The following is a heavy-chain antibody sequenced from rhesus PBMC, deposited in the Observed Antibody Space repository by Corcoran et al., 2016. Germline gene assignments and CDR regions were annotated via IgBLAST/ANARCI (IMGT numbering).Heavy chain of an antibody. Sequence: QVKLQQWGEGLVKPSETLSLTCAVCGGSISGYYYWSWIRQAPGKGLEWIGKIDGNSAHTNNNPSIKKRVTISKNTSKNQFARKRSSGTAAETAVYYWARVDSSSYGFLGRIFDYWGQGVLVTVSS. CDR1: GGSISGYYY. J-gene: IGHJ4*01. D-gene: IGHD6-43*01. CDR2: IDGNSAHT. V-gene: IGHV4-73*01. CDR3: ARVDSSSYGFLGRIFDY.